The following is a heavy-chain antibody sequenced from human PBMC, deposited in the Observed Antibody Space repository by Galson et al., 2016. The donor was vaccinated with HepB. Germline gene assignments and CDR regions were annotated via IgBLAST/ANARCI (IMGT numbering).Heavy chain of an antibody. D-gene: IGHD1-26*01. Sequence: ETLSLTCTVSSDSVKSDYWSWIRQPPGKGLEWIGYFFYSGTTTYNPSLEGRATISVDPSKHQIFLELTSVTAADTAVYYCARKHRSGSYYGGVSAFFDPWGQGVLVTVAS. V-gene: IGHV4-59*02. CDR1: SDSVKSDY. J-gene: IGHJ5*02. CDR3: ARKHRSGSYYGGVSAFFDP. CDR2: FFYSGTT.